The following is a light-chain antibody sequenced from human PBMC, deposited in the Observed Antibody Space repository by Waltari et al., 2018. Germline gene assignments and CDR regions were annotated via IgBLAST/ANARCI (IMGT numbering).Light chain of an antibody. J-gene: IGLJ2*01. CDR3: CSYTASSTLV. CDR1: SSDVGGYNY. Sequence: QSAPTQPPSVSGSPGQSVTISCTGTSSDVGGYNYVSWYQQHPGKAPKLMIYGVSNRPSGVSDRFSGSKSGNTASLTISGRQAEDEADYYCCSYTASSTLVFGGGTRLTVL. V-gene: IGLV2-14*01. CDR2: GVS.